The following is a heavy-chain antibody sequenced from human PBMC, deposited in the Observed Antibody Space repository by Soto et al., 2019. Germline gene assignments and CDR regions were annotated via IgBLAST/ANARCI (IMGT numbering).Heavy chain of an antibody. CDR1: GGSFSGYY. D-gene: IGHD2-15*01. CDR3: ARGPYCSGGSCYSGRFDP. Sequence: SETLSLTCAVYGGSFSGYYWSWIRQPPGKGLEWIGEINHSGSTNYNPSLKSRVTISVDTSKNQFSLKLSSVTAADTAVYYCARGPYCSGGSCYSGRFDPWGQGTLVTVSS. J-gene: IGHJ5*02. CDR2: INHSGST. V-gene: IGHV4-34*01.